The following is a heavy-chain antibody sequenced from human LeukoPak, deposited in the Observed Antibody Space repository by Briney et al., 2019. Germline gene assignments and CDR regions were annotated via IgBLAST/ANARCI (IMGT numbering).Heavy chain of an antibody. V-gene: IGHV3-23*01. CDR3: AKGSSGYFADL. Sequence: GGSLRLSCAASGFIFNNYGLIWVRQAPGKGLECVAAISNDGGGTLYAAFVEGRFTISRDNSKNTLFLQMNSLRAEDTALYYCAKGSSGYFADLWGQGTLVTVSS. D-gene: IGHD3-22*01. CDR1: GFIFNNYG. J-gene: IGHJ5*02. CDR2: ISNDGGGT.